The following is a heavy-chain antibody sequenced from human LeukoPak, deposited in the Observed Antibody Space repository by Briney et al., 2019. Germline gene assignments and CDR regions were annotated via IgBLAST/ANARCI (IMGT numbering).Heavy chain of an antibody. CDR2: ISSGSGYI. V-gene: IGHV3-21*01. CDR1: GFTFSSYS. Sequence: GASLRLSCAASGFTFSSYSMNWVRQAPGKGLEWVSSISSGSGYIYHADSVKGRFTISRDNAKNSLYLQMNSLRAEDMAVYYCARVRRGDSSGDNDYWGQGTLVTVSS. D-gene: IGHD3-22*01. J-gene: IGHJ4*02. CDR3: ARVRRGDSSGDNDY.